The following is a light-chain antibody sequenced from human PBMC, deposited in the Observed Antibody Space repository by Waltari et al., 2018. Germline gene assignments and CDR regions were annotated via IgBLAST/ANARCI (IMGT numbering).Light chain of an antibody. Sequence: QSALTQPASVSGSPGQSITISCTGTSSDVGAYNYVSWYQQHPGKAPKLMIFDVSNRPSGVSKRFSGSKSCNTASRTISGLQAEDGADYYCSSYISSSTLELFGGGTSLTVL. J-gene: IGLJ2*01. CDR2: DVS. V-gene: IGLV2-14*03. CDR3: SSYISSSTLEL. CDR1: SSDVGAYNY.